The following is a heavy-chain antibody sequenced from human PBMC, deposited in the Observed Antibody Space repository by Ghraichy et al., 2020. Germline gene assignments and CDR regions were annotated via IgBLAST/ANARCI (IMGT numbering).Heavy chain of an antibody. Sequence: GGSLRLSCEASGITFSSYAVGWVRQAPGKGLEWVSSISSGSTYYADSVKGRLTIPRDNSKNTLYLQMNSLRAEDTAVYYCVRDRLSGGFRLDAFDIWGQGTLVTVSS. V-gene: IGHV3-23*01. J-gene: IGHJ3*02. D-gene: IGHD1-26*01. CDR3: VRDRLSGGFRLDAFDI. CDR2: ISSGST. CDR1: GITFSSYA.